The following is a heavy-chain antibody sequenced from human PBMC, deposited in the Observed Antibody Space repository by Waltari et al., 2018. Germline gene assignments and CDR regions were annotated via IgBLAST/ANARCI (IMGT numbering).Heavy chain of an antibody. Sequence: QVQLVESGGGVVQPGRSLRLSCAASGFPFSSYAMHWVRQHPAKGLEWVAVISHDGSNKYYADSVKGGFTIARDNSKNTLYLQMNSLRAEDTAVYYGARDRGGAYYGSGSYYPAPFDYWGQGTLVTVSS. CDR3: ARDRGGAYYGSGSYYPAPFDY. CDR2: ISHDGSNK. CDR1: GFPFSSYA. D-gene: IGHD3-10*01. J-gene: IGHJ4*02. V-gene: IGHV3-30*16.